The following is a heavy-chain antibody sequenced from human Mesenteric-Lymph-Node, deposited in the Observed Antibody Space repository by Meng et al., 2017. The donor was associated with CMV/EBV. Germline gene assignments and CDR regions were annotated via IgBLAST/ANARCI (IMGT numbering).Heavy chain of an antibody. CDR3: AKDRREYASGWTN. V-gene: IGHV3-9*01. J-gene: IGHJ4*02. D-gene: IGHD6-19*01. CDR1: GFTFDDYA. Sequence: SLKISCAASGFTFDDYAMHWVRQAPGKGLEWVSGISWNSGSIGYADSVKGRFTISRDNAKNSLYLQMNSLRVDDTAIYFCAKDRREYASGWTNWGQGTLVTVSS. CDR2: ISWNSGSI.